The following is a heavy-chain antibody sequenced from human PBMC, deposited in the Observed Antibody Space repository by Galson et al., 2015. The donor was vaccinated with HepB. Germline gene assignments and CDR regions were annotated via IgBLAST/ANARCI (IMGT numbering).Heavy chain of an antibody. V-gene: IGHV3-23*01. J-gene: IGHJ4*02. CDR1: GFTFSSYA. CDR3: AKVGGRQLWFRMDY. Sequence: SLRLSCAASGFTFSSYAMTWVRQAPGKGLEWVSGISGSGGSTYYADSVKGRFTISRDRSKNTLYLEVNSLRAEDTAVYYCAKVGGRQLWFRMDYWGQGTPVTVSS. CDR2: ISGSGGST. D-gene: IGHD5-18*01.